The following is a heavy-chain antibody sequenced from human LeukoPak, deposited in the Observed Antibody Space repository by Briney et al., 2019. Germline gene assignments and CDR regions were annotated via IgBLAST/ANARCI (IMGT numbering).Heavy chain of an antibody. V-gene: IGHV4-30-4*01. CDR1: GGSTSSGDYY. D-gene: IGHD3-10*01. CDR2: IYYSGST. Sequence: PSETLSLTCTVSGGSTSSGDYYWSWIRQPPGKGLEWFGYIYYSGSTYYNPSLKSRVTISVDTSKDQFSLKLSSVTAADTAVYYCARESYYYGSGSYYNDYWGQGTLVTVSS. CDR3: ARESYYYGSGSYYNDY. J-gene: IGHJ4*02.